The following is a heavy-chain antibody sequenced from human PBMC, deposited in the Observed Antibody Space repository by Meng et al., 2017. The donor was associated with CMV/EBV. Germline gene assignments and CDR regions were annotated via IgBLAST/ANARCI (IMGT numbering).Heavy chain of an antibody. Sequence: GKSLKISCAASGFTFSSYAMSWVRQAPGKGLEWVSAISGSGGSTYYADSVKGRFTISRDNSKNTLYLQMNSLRAEDTAVYYCAKGEMVVSDYWGQGTLVTVSS. CDR1: GFTFSSYA. V-gene: IGHV3-23*01. J-gene: IGHJ4*02. CDR3: AKGEMVVSDY. D-gene: IGHD2-15*01. CDR2: ISGSGGST.